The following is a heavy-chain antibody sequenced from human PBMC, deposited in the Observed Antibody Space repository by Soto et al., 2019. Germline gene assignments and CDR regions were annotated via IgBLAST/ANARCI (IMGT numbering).Heavy chain of an antibody. V-gene: IGHV1-2*02. J-gene: IGHJ6*02. D-gene: IGHD3-10*01. CDR2: INPKFGDT. Sequence: QVQLVQSGAEVKEPGDSVRVSCEASGYTFTAYYIHWVRQAPGQGLEWMGWINPKFGDTTYAQDFQGRLTLTRDMSISTVYMDLSRLTSDGTAIYYCARNMDYYYGPGSGNGHGVWGQGTTVNVFS. CDR1: GYTFTAYY. CDR3: ARNMDYYYGPGSGNGHGV.